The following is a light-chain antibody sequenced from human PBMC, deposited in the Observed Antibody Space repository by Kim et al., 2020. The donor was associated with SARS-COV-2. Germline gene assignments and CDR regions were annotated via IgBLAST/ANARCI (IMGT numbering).Light chain of an antibody. V-gene: IGLV2-8*01. Sequence: QSVLTQPPSASGSAGQSVTISCAGVSSDVDPYNSVSWYQQHPGKAPKLIIYEVNKRPSGVPVRFSGSKSGNTASLTVSGLQADDEADYYCCSYGGTNNFVFGGGTQLTVL. CDR3: CSYGGTNNFV. CDR1: SSDVDPYNS. J-gene: IGLJ2*01. CDR2: EVN.